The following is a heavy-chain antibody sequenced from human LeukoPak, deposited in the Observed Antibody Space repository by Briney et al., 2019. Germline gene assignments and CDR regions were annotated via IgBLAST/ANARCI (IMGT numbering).Heavy chain of an antibody. D-gene: IGHD3-10*01. J-gene: IGHJ4*02. CDR3: ASIVRGVIIPFDY. Sequence: PSETLSLTCTVSGDSISTSNSYWGWIRQPPWKGLEWIGSIYYSGSTYYNPSLKSRVTISVDTSKNQFSLKMSSVTAADTAVYYCASIVRGVIIPFDYWGQGTLVTVSS. V-gene: IGHV4-39*01. CDR2: IYYSGST. CDR1: GDSISTSNSY.